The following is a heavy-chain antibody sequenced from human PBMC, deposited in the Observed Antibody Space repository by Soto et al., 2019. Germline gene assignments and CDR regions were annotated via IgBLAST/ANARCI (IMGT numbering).Heavy chain of an antibody. V-gene: IGHV1-46*01. CDR3: AKGGSGNYLTYYYYYGMDV. CDR2: INPSGGST. Sequence: ASVKVSCKASGYTFTSYYMHWVRQAPGQGLEWMGIINPSGGSTSYAQKFQGRVTMTRDNSKNTVYLEMNNLRAEDTAMYYCAKGGSGNYLTYYYYYGMDVWGQGTTVTVSS. D-gene: IGHD3-22*01. J-gene: IGHJ6*02. CDR1: GYTFTSYY.